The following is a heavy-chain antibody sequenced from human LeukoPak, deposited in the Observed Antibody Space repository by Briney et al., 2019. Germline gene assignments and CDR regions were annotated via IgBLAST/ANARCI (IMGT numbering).Heavy chain of an antibody. CDR3: ARGYYGMDV. Sequence: GGSLRLSCAASGFTFSSYWMNWVRQAPGKGLEWVANIKQDGSAKNYVDSVKGRFTISRDNAKNSLYLQVDSLRAEDTAVYYCARGYYGMDVWGQGNTVTVSS. J-gene: IGHJ6*02. V-gene: IGHV3-7*01. CDR1: GFTFSSYW. CDR2: IKQDGSAK.